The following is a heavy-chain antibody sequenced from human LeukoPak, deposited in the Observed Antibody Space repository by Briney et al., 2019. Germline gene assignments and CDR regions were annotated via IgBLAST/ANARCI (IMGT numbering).Heavy chain of an antibody. V-gene: IGHV4-34*01. Sequence: SETLSLTCAVYGGSFSGYYWSWIRQPPGKGLEWIGSIYYSGSTYYNPSLKSRVTISVDTSKNQFSLKLSSVTAADTAVYYCARLSYDFWSGYYTVPGPKFDYWGQGTLVTVSS. CDR3: ARLSYDFWSGYYTVPGPKFDY. CDR1: GGSFSGYY. J-gene: IGHJ4*02. CDR2: IYYSGST. D-gene: IGHD3-3*01.